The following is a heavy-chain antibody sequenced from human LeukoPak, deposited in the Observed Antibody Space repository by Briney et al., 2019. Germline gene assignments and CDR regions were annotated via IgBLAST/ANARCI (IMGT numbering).Heavy chain of an antibody. J-gene: IGHJ4*02. V-gene: IGHV3-21*01. CDR3: ARGAREATGETGIDF. CDR1: GFTFSGYN. D-gene: IGHD7-27*01. Sequence: GGSLRLSCAASGFTFSGYNMNWVRQAPGKGLEWVSSISRSSSHIYYADSVKGRFTISRDDARNSLYLQMNGVRAEDTAVYYCARGAREATGETGIDFWGQGTLVTVYS. CDR2: ISRSSSHI.